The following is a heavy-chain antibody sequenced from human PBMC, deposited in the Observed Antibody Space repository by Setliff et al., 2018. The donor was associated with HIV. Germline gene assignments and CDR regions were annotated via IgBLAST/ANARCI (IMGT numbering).Heavy chain of an antibody. CDR1: GYSISSGSCY. CDR2: IYTSGRT. J-gene: IGHJ5*02. V-gene: IGHV4-61*09. Sequence: PSETLSLTCAVSGYSISSGSCYWSWIRQPAGKGLEWIGHIYTSGRTNYNPSLKSRVTISVDTSKNLFSLKMSSVTAADTAIYYCATYADRESNRFDPWGQGILVTVSS. D-gene: IGHD3-10*01. CDR3: ATYADRESNRFDP.